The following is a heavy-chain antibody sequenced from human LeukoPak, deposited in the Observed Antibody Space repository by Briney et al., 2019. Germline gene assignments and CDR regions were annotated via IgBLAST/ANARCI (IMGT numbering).Heavy chain of an antibody. J-gene: IGHJ4*02. Sequence: GGSLTLSCPASGFSFSGYSMSWVRQAPGKGLEWVSFISRDSSDIYHADSVRGRFTISRDNPKNSLYLQMNSLRADDTAVYYCARDLPAAVDWGQGTLVTVSS. D-gene: IGHD2-2*01. CDR2: ISRDSSDI. V-gene: IGHV3-21*01. CDR1: GFSFSGYS. CDR3: ARDLPAAVD.